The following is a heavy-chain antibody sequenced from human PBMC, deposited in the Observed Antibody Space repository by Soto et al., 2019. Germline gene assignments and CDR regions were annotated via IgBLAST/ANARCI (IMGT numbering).Heavy chain of an antibody. CDR2: IYHSGST. CDR1: GGSISSSNW. J-gene: IGHJ3*02. Sequence: QVQLQESGPGLVKPSGTLSLTCAVSGGSISSSNWWSWVRQPPGKGLEWIGEIYHSGSTNYNPSLKIRVTISVDKSKNQFSLKLSSVTAADTAVYYCTTGQWLEHDAFDIWGQGTMVTVSS. V-gene: IGHV4-4*02. D-gene: IGHD6-19*01. CDR3: TTGQWLEHDAFDI.